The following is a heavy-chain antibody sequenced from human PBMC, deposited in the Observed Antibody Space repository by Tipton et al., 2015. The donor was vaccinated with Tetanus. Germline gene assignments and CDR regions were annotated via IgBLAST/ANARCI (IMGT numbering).Heavy chain of an antibody. CDR2: IYYSGST. D-gene: IGHD3-22*01. Sequence: TLSLTCTVSGGSISSSSYYWGWIRQPPGKGLEWIGSIYYSGSTYYNPSLKSRVTISVDTSKNQFSLKLSSVTAADTAVYYCARSYYDSSGYYPYYFDYWGQGTLVTVSS. J-gene: IGHJ4*02. CDR3: ARSYYDSSGYYPYYFDY. CDR1: GGSISSSSYY. V-gene: IGHV4-39*01.